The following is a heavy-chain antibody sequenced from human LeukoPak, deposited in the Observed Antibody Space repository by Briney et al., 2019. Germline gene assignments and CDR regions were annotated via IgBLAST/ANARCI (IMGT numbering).Heavy chain of an antibody. CDR3: ASGHEGYCSSTSCSPNYYMDV. V-gene: IGHV1-69*05. J-gene: IGHJ6*03. CDR1: GGTFSSYA. CDR2: IIPIFGTA. D-gene: IGHD2-2*01. Sequence: SVKVSCKASGGTFSSYAISWVRQAPGQGLEWMGGIIPIFGTANYAQKFQGRVTITTDESTSTAYMELSSLRSEDTAVYYCASGHEGYCSSTSCSPNYYMDVWGKGTTVTVSS.